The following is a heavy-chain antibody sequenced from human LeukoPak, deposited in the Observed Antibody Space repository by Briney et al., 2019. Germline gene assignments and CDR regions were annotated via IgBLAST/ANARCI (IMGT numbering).Heavy chain of an antibody. CDR3: ARQEDHDYFDYYFDH. CDR1: GGSINYYY. CDR2: INYGGST. D-gene: IGHD4-17*01. Sequence: SETLSLTCTVSGGSINYYYWSWIRQPPGKGLEWIGFINYGGSTNYSPSLTSRVSISVDTSKNQFSLKLSSVTAGDTAVYYCARQEDHDYFDYYFDHWGQGTLVTVSS. J-gene: IGHJ5*02. V-gene: IGHV4-59*08.